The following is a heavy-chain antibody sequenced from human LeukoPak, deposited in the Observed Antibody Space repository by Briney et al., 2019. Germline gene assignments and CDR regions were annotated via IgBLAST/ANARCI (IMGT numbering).Heavy chain of an antibody. D-gene: IGHD2-21*02. J-gene: IGHJ3*02. Sequence: GGSLRLSCAASGFTVSSNYMSWVRQAPGKGLEGVSVIYSGGSTYYADSVKGRFTISRDNSKNTLYLQMNSLRAEDTAVYYCASPYCGGDCYSNSNAFDIWGQGTMVTVSS. CDR2: IYSGGST. CDR1: GFTVSSNY. CDR3: ASPYCGGDCYSNSNAFDI. V-gene: IGHV3-66*01.